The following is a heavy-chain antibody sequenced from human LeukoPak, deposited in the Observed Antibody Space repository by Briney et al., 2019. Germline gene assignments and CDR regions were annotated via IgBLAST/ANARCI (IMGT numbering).Heavy chain of an antibody. V-gene: IGHV4-34*01. J-gene: IGHJ3*02. CDR1: GGSFSGYY. CDR3: AREQYGGYDAFDI. Sequence: SETLSLTCAVYGGSFSGYYWSWIRQSPGKGLEWIGEINHRRNTNYNASLKGRVTISVDTSKNQFSLTVNSVTAADTAVYYCAREQYGGYDAFDIWGQGTMVTVSS. CDR2: INHRRNT. D-gene: IGHD5-12*01.